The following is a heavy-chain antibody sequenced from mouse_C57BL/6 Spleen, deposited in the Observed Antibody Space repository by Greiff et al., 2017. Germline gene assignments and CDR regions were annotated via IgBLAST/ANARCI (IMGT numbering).Heavy chain of an antibody. CDR3: ACPFDYDWYFDV. V-gene: IGHV3-6*01. CDR2: ISYDGSN. D-gene: IGHD2-4*01. CDR1: GYSITSGYY. J-gene: IGHJ1*03. Sequence: EVKLMESGPGLVKPSQSLSLTCSVTGYSITSGYYWNWIRQFPGNKLEWMGYISYDGSNNYNPSLKNRISITRDTSKNQFFLKLNSVTTEDTATYYCACPFDYDWYFDVWGTGTTVTVSS.